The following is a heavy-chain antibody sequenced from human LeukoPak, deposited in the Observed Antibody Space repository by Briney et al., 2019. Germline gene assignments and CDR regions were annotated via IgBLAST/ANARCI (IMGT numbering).Heavy chain of an antibody. J-gene: IGHJ6*02. V-gene: IGHV1-18*04. CDR2: ISAYNSNK. D-gene: IGHD1-26*01. CDR1: GGTFTSYY. CDR3: VRHIKPAGPWDGMDV. Sequence: ASVKVSCKASGGTFTSYYIHWVRQAPGQGLEWVAWISAYNSNKNSAEKFQGRVTMTIDTSTSTAYMELRSLKSDDTAVYYCVRHIKPAGPWDGMDVWGQGTTVIVSS.